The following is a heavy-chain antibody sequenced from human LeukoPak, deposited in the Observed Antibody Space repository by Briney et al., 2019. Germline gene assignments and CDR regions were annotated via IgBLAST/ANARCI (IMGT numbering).Heavy chain of an antibody. CDR1: GYSFTSYW. J-gene: IGHJ4*02. CDR2: IYPGDSDT. D-gene: IGHD3-10*01. V-gene: IGHV5-51*01. Sequence: GESLKISCKGSGYSFTSYWIGWARQMPGKGLEWMGIIYPGDSDTRYSPSFQGQVTISADKSISTAYLQWSSLKASDTAMYYCARNPAVVRGVLSSLDYWGQGTLVTVSS. CDR3: ARNPAVVRGVLSSLDY.